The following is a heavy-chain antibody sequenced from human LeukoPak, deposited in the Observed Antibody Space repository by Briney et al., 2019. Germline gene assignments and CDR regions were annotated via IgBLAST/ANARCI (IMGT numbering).Heavy chain of an antibody. CDR1: GGSISSGDYY. CDR3: ARSWTDVTFDY. CDR2: IYYSGST. D-gene: IGHD6-13*01. Sequence: KASETLSLTCTVSGGSISSGDYYWSWIRQPPGKGLEWIGYIYYSGSTYYNPSLKSRVTISVDTSKNQFSLKLSSVTAADTAVYYCARSWTDVTFDYWGQGTLVTVSS. V-gene: IGHV4-30-4*01. J-gene: IGHJ4*02.